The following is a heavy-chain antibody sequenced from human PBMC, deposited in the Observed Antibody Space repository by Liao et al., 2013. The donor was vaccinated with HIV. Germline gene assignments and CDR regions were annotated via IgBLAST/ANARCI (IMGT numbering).Heavy chain of an antibody. D-gene: IGHD1-20*01. Sequence: QVQLQESGPGLVKPSQTLSLTCTVSGGSISSGSYYWSWIRKPAGKGLEWIGRLYTSGSTNYNPSLKSRVTMSVETSKTQFSLKLSSVTAADTAVYYCARIANWKGDAFDIWGQGTMVTVSS. J-gene: IGHJ3*02. CDR3: ARIANWKGDAFDI. CDR1: GGSISSGSYY. V-gene: IGHV4-61*02. CDR2: LYTSGST.